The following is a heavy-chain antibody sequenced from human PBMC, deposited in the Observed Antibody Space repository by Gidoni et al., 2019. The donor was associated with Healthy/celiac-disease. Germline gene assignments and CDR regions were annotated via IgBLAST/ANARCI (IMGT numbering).Heavy chain of an antibody. CDR1: GFTFSSYS. CDR3: AGRNPLSDAFDI. J-gene: IGHJ3*02. CDR2: IRSSSSYI. D-gene: IGHD4-4*01. V-gene: IGHV3-21*01. Sequence: EVQLVESGGGLVKPGGSLRRSCAASGFTFSSYSMNWVRQAPGKGLEWVSSIRSSSSYIYYADSVKGRFTISRDNAKNSLYLQMNSLRAEDTAVYYCAGRNPLSDAFDIWGQGTMVTVSS.